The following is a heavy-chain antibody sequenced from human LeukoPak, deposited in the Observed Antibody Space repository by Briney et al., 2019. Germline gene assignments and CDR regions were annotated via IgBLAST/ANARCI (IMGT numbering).Heavy chain of an antibody. CDR2: IKPKSDDT. CDR3: ARVDEGGHFSYYGMHA. J-gene: IGHJ6*02. V-gene: IGHV1-2*02. Sequence: ASVKVSCEASGYSFNVYYIHWVRQAPGQGLEWMGWIKPKSDDTNYGQNFQGRVTMTRDTSISTAYMELSGLRSDDTAVYYCARVDEGGHFSYYGMHAWGQGTTVTVSS. CDR1: GYSFNVYY. D-gene: IGHD3-16*01.